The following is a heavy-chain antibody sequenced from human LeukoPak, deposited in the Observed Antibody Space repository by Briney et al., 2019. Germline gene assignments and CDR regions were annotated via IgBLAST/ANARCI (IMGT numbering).Heavy chain of an antibody. D-gene: IGHD3-3*02. V-gene: IGHV4-38-2*02. J-gene: IGHJ4*02. CDR2: IYYRRTI. CDR3: ATLASLSFVDY. Sequence: PSETLSLTCTVSGYSISSGYDWGWIRQPPGKGLERIGSIYYRRTIYYNPSLKSRVTISVDTSKNQFSLRLTSMTAADTAVYYCATLASLSFVDYWGQGTLVTVSS. CDR1: GYSISSGYD.